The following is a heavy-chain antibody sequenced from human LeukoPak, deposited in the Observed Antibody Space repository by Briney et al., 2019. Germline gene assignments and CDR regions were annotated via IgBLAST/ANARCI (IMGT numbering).Heavy chain of an antibody. CDR3: AADIVVVVATPSGNVP. Sequence: SETLSLTCAVYGGSFSGYYWSWIRQPPGKGLEWIGEINHSGSTNYNPSLKSRVTISVDTSKNQFSLKLSSVTAADTAVYYCAADIVVVVATPSGNVPWGQGTLVTVSS. V-gene: IGHV4-34*01. J-gene: IGHJ5*02. D-gene: IGHD2-15*01. CDR2: INHSGST. CDR1: GGSFSGYY.